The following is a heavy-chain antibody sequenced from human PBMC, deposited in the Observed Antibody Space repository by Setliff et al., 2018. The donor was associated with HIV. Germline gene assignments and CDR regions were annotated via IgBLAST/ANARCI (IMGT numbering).Heavy chain of an antibody. CDR1: GFAFSSYA. V-gene: IGHV3-23*01. CDR2: ITGSGGST. Sequence: PGGSLRLSCAASGFAFSSYAMSWVRQAPGKGLEWVSIITGSGGSTYYADSVEGRFTISRDNSKNTLFLQMNSLRAEDTAIYYCATDGSALVRWGQGTLVTVSS. CDR3: ATDGSALVR. D-gene: IGHD3-10*01. J-gene: IGHJ4*02.